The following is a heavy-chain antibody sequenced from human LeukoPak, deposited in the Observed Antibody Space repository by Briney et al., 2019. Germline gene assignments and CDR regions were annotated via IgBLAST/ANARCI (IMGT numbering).Heavy chain of an antibody. D-gene: IGHD3-10*01. CDR2: MNPNSGNT. CDR3: AREVTMIRGVTEFDY. V-gene: IGHV1-8*01. CDR1: GYTFTSYD. J-gene: IGHJ4*02. Sequence: GASVKVSCKASGYTFTSYDINWVRQATGQGLEWMGWMNPNSGNTGYAQKFRGRVTMTRDTSISTAYMELSSLRSEDTAVYYCAREVTMIRGVTEFDYWGQGTLVTVSS.